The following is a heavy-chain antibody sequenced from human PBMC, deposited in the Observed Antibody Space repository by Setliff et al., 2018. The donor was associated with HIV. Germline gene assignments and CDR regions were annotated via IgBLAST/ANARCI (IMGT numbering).Heavy chain of an antibody. D-gene: IGHD2-2*01. V-gene: IGHV1-18*01. CDR1: GYTFTSYG. CDR3: VRESACSSTSCPKVLDY. J-gene: IGHJ4*02. Sequence: ASVKVSCKASGYTFTSYGISWVRQAPGQGLEWMGWISVHNGNANYAQNLQGRVTMTTDTSTSIAYMELRSLRSDDTAVYYCVRESACSSTSCPKVLDYWGQGTLVTVSS. CDR2: ISVHNGNA.